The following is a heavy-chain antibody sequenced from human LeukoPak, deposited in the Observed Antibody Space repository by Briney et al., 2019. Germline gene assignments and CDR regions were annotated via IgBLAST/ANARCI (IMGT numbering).Heavy chain of an antibody. CDR1: GFTFSSYG. Sequence: PGGSLRLSCAASGFTFSSYGMSWVRQAPGKGLEWVANIKQDGSEKYYVDSVKGRFIISRDNAKKSLYLQMNSLRAEDTAVYYCARVIVGTTGSDYWGQGTLVTVSS. D-gene: IGHD5-12*01. CDR2: IKQDGSEK. V-gene: IGHV3-7*01. J-gene: IGHJ4*02. CDR3: ARVIVGTTGSDY.